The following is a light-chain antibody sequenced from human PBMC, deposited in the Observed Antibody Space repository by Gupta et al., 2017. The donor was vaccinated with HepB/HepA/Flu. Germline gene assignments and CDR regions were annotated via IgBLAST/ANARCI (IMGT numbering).Light chain of an antibody. Sequence: QSALTQPASVSGSPGQSITISCTGTTSDVGGYNYVSWYQHHPGKAPKLMIYDVSNRPSGVSNRFSGSKSGNTASLTISGLQAEDEADYYCISYTTSRTWVFGGGTKLTVL. CDR2: DVS. V-gene: IGLV2-14*03. J-gene: IGLJ3*02. CDR1: TSDVGGYNY. CDR3: ISYTTSRTWV.